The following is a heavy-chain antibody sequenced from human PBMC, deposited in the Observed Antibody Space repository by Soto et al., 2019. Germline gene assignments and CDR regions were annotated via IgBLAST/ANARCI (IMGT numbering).Heavy chain of an antibody. CDR1: GFTFSSYP. CDR2: ISRDGIEK. CDR3: AREEVAAYCDN. D-gene: IGHD6-13*01. Sequence: GGSLRLSCAASGFTFSSYPIHWVRQAPGQGLEWVAIISRDGIEKHYADSVKGRFTISRDNSKNTLYLQMSSLRDEDTAVYYWAREEVAAYCDNWGHGTMGTVSS. V-gene: IGHV3-30-3*01. J-gene: IGHJ4*01.